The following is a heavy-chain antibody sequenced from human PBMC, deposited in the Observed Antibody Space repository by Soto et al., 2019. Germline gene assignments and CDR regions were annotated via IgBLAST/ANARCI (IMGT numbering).Heavy chain of an antibody. V-gene: IGHV4-34*12. CDR2: IFHGGST. CDR3: ARPHYESNTFYSYFDY. CDR1: GGSFSAYY. J-gene: IGHJ4*02. D-gene: IGHD3-22*01. Sequence: SETLSLTCEVYGGSFSAYYWSWIRQPPGKGLEWIGEIFHGGSTIYSPSLKSRVTISVDTSKNQFPLELSSVTAADTAVYYCARPHYESNTFYSYFDYWGQGTLVTVSS.